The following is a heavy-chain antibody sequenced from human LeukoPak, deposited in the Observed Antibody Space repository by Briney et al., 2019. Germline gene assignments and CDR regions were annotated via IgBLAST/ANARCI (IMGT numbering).Heavy chain of an antibody. V-gene: IGHV3-21*01. Sequence: GGSLRLSCAVSGFTFSSYTMNWVRQAPGKRLEWVSSISRSSSYISYANSVKRRFTISRDNAKNPLYLQMNSLRAEDTAVYYCAREDGGSCSYYFHYWGQGTLVTVSS. CDR1: GFTFSSYT. CDR2: ISRSSSYI. D-gene: IGHD2-15*01. J-gene: IGHJ4*02. CDR3: AREDGGSCSYYFHY.